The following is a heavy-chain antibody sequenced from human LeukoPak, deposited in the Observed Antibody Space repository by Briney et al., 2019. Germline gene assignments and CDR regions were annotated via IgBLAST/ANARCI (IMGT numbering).Heavy chain of an antibody. D-gene: IGHD2-15*01. CDR3: AKSRFSCIGNNCYSPDY. CDR1: GLPFSSYA. CDR2: ISYDGSNE. J-gene: IGHJ4*02. V-gene: IGHV3-30*18. Sequence: GGSLRLSCAASGLPFSSYAMHWVCQAPGKGLEWVALISYDGSNEHYADSVKGRFTISRDNSKNTLYLQVNSLRAEDTAVYYCAKSRFSCIGNNCYSPDYWGQGTLVTVSS.